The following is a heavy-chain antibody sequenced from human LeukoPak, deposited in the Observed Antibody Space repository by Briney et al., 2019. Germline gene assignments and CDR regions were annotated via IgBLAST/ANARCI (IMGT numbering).Heavy chain of an antibody. CDR3: ARAYGDYVPDAFDI. V-gene: IGHV4-59*08. J-gene: IGHJ3*02. D-gene: IGHD4-17*01. Sequence: PSETLSLTCTVSGGSISSYYWSWIRQPPGKGPEWIGYIYYSGSTNYNPSLKSRVTISVDTSKNQFSLKLSSVTAADTAVYYCARAYGDYVPDAFDIWGQGTMVTVSS. CDR1: GGSISSYY. CDR2: IYYSGST.